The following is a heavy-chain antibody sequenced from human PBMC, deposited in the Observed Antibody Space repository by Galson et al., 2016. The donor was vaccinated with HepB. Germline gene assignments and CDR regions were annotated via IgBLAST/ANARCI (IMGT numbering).Heavy chain of an antibody. D-gene: IGHD6-19*01. CDR1: GFSFSNYP. V-gene: IGHV3-7*01. CDR2: INQDASGK. CDR3: ASGYTSGV. J-gene: IGHJ3*01. Sequence: SLRLSCAASGFSFSNYPMSWVRQAPGKGLEWVASINQDASGKYYVDSVKGRFSISRDNVKNTLWLQMSGLRVDDTSMYYCASGYTSGVWGQGTMVTVSS.